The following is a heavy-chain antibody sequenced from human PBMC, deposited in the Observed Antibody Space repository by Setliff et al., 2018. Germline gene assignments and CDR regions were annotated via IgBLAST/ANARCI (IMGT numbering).Heavy chain of an antibody. CDR1: GFTFSSYS. V-gene: IGHV3-21*01. CDR3: ARDRLHYYDSSGSDAFDI. J-gene: IGHJ3*02. CDR2: ISSSSSYI. D-gene: IGHD3-22*01. Sequence: GSLRLSCAASGFTFSSYSMNWVRQAPGKGLEWVSSISSSSSYIYYADSVKGRFTIARDNAKNSLYLQMNSLRAEDTAVYYCARDRLHYYDSSGSDAFDIWGQGTMVTVSS.